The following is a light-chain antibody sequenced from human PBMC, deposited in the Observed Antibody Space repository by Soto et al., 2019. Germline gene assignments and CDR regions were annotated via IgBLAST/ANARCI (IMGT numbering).Light chain of an antibody. V-gene: IGKV1-39*01. Sequence: DIHLTQSPSSLSASVWDRVTITCRASQSISDYLNWYQQKPGTAPKLLIYAASTLQSGVPSRFSGSASETDFTLTISSLQPGDFATYYCQQSFITPWTFGQGTKVDIK. J-gene: IGKJ1*01. CDR2: AAS. CDR3: QQSFITPWT. CDR1: QSISDY.